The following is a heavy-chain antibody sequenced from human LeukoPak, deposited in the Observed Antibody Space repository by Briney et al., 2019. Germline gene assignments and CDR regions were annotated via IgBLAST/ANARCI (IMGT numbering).Heavy chain of an antibody. Sequence: PSETLSLTCTVSGGSVSSGTYYWSWIRQPPGKGLEWIGYIYYSGSTNYNPSLKSRVTISVDTSKNQFSLKLSSVTAADTAVYYCARGEQYYYDSSGYPDYWGQGTLVTVSS. V-gene: IGHV4-61*01. CDR1: GGSVSSGTYY. CDR3: ARGEQYYYDSSGYPDY. D-gene: IGHD3-22*01. J-gene: IGHJ4*02. CDR2: IYYSGST.